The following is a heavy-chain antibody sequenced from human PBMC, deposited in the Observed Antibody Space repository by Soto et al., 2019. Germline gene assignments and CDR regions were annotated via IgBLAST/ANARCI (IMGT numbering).Heavy chain of an antibody. D-gene: IGHD3-10*01. J-gene: IGHJ2*01. V-gene: IGHV4-34*01. CDR3: ARAIMVRGITKNWYFDL. CDR1: GGSFSGYY. CDR2: SNHSGST. Sequence: QVQLQQRGTGLLKPSETLSLTCAVYGGSFSGYYWSWIRQPPGKGLEWIGESNHSGSTNYNPSLKSRVTISVDTSKNQFSLKLSSVTAADTAVYYGARAIMVRGITKNWYFDLWGRGTLVTVSS.